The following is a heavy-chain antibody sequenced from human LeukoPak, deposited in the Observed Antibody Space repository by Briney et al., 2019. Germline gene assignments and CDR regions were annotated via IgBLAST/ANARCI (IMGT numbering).Heavy chain of an antibody. D-gene: IGHD5-18*01. V-gene: IGHV4-34*01. Sequence: PSETLSLTCAVYGGSFSGYYWSWIRQPPGKGLEWIGEINHSGSTNYNPSLKSRVTISVDTSKNQFSLKLSSVTAADTAVYYCARQPHTAMANFDYWGQGTLVTVSS. CDR2: INHSGST. CDR1: GGSFSGYY. J-gene: IGHJ4*02. CDR3: ARQPHTAMANFDY.